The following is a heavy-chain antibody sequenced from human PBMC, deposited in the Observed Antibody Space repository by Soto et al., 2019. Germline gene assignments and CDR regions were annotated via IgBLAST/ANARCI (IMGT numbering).Heavy chain of an antibody. CDR1: GDSISSYF. V-gene: IGHV4-59*01. CDR2: IYYNGNT. D-gene: IGHD1-26*01. CDR3: ASHSGSYLAEYFQH. J-gene: IGHJ1*01. Sequence: SETLSLTCTVSGDSISSYFWSWIRQPPGKGLEWIGYIYYNGNTNYNPSLKSRVTISVDTSKNQFSLKLGSVTAADTAVYYCASHSGSYLAEYFQHWGQGTLVTVSS.